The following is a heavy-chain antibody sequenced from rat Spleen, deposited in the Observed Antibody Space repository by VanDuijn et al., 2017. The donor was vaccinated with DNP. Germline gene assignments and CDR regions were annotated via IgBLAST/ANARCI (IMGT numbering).Heavy chain of an antibody. J-gene: IGHJ2*01. CDR2: ITSSGGST. D-gene: IGHD1-10*01. V-gene: IGHV5-31*01. CDR3: VRHRLYNNLFDY. Sequence: EVQLVESGGGLVQPGRSMKLSCAASGFTFNNYWMTWIRHVPGKGLEWVASITSSGGSTNYRDSAKGRFTISRDNAKSTLYLQMDSLRSEDTATYYCVRHRLYNNLFDYWGQGVMVTVSS. CDR1: GFTFNNYW.